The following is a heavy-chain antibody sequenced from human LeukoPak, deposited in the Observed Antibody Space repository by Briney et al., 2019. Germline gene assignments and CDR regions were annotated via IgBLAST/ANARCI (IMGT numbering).Heavy chain of an antibody. Sequence: GGSLRLSCAVSGLTVSRYYIIWVRHAPGKGLVWVSVIYSGGNTYYADSVKGRYTISRDNSKITMYLQMTSLRAEDTAVYYCARFIGYCSSTSCYNHGMDFWGQGTTVTVSS. J-gene: IGHJ6*02. V-gene: IGHV3-53*01. CDR2: IYSGGNT. D-gene: IGHD2-2*02. CDR3: ARFIGYCSSTSCYNHGMDF. CDR1: GLTVSRYY.